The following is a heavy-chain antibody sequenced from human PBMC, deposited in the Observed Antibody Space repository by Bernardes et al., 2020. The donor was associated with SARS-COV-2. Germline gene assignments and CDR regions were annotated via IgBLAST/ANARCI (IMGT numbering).Heavy chain of an antibody. Sequence: GGSLRLSCAASGFSFTTYGMIWVRHAPGEGLECLSYISNGGGSAIYYAESVKGRFTISRDNAKNSLSLQMNNLRVEDTAIYYCAAKGFGTLDYWGQGALVTVSS. CDR2: ISNGGGSAI. CDR1: GFSFTTYG. D-gene: IGHD3-16*01. CDR3: AAKGFGTLDY. V-gene: IGHV3-48*03. J-gene: IGHJ4*02.